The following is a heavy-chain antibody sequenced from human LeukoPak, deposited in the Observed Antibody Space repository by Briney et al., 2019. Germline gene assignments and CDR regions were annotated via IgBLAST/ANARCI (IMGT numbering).Heavy chain of an antibody. CDR3: AGSSSWDSHYYGMDV. CDR2: INHSGST. V-gene: IGHV4-34*01. Sequence: SETLSLTCAVYGGSFSGYYWSWIRQPPGKGLEWIGEINHSGSTNYNPSLKSRVTISVDTSKNQFSLKLSSVTAADTAVYYCAGSSSWDSHYYGMDVWGQGTTVTVSS. CDR1: GGSFSGYY. J-gene: IGHJ6*02. D-gene: IGHD6-13*01.